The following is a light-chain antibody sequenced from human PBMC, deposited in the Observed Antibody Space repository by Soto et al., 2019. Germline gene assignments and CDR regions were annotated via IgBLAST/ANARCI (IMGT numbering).Light chain of an antibody. V-gene: IGKV3-20*01. CDR3: HYYGNSPPYT. J-gene: IGKJ2*01. CDR2: EIS. Sequence: EIVLTQSPGNLSLSPGERATLSCRASQSVSSSHLGWYQKKPGQAPRLLICEISDRADGIPDRFSGSGSVRDFTLPISILEPEDSGIYYCHYYGNSPPYTFGQGTKLEI. CDR1: QSVSSSH.